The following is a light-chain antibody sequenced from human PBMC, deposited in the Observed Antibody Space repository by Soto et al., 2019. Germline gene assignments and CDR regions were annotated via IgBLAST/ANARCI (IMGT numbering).Light chain of an antibody. CDR3: QQSYSTPYT. CDR2: ASF. CDR1: QSISSY. J-gene: IGKJ2*01. V-gene: IGKV1-39*01. Sequence: DIPMTQSPSSLSVSVGDRVTITCRASQSISSYLNWYEQKPGKAPKLLIYASFNLQSGVPSRFSGSGSGTDFTLTISSLQPEDFATYYCQQSYSTPYTVGQGTKLEIK.